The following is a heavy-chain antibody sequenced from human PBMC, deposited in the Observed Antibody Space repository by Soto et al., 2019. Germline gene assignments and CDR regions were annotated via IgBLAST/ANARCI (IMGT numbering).Heavy chain of an antibody. D-gene: IGHD3-22*01. CDR3: AGTNYYGSSAWFDP. CDR1: GGSISSGDYY. Sequence: PSETLSLTCTVSGGSISSGDYYWSWIRQPPGKGLEWIGYIYYSGSTYYNPSLKSRVTISVDTSKNQFSLKLSSVTAADTAVYYCAGTNYYGSSAWFDPWGQGTLVTVSS. V-gene: IGHV4-30-4*01. CDR2: IYYSGST. J-gene: IGHJ5*02.